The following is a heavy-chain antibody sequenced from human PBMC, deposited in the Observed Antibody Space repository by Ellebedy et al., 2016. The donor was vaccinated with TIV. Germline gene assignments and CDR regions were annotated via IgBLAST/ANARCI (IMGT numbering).Heavy chain of an antibody. Sequence: GESLKISCKGSGYSFTSYWIGWVRQMPGKGLEWMGIIYPGDSDTRYSPSFQGQVTISADKSISTAHLQWSSLKASDTAMYYCARRYCSSTSCSDAFDIWGQGTMVTVSS. CDR1: GYSFTSYW. CDR2: IYPGDSDT. V-gene: IGHV5-51*01. J-gene: IGHJ3*02. D-gene: IGHD2-2*01. CDR3: ARRYCSSTSCSDAFDI.